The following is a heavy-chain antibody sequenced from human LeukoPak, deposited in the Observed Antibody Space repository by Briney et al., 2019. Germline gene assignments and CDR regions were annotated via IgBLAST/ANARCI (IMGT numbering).Heavy chain of an antibody. CDR3: ARIDIAVAGLNYFDY. D-gene: IGHD6-19*01. J-gene: IGHJ4*02. Sequence: GASVKVSCKASGYSFTTLDINWVRQAPGQGLEWMGWISAYNGNTNYAQKLQGRVTMTTDTSTSTAYMELRSLRSDDTAVYYCARIDIAVAGLNYFDYWGQGTLVTVSS. V-gene: IGHV1-18*01. CDR1: GYSFTTLD. CDR2: ISAYNGNT.